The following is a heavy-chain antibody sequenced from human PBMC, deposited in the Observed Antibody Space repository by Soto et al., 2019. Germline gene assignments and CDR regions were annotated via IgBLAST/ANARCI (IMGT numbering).Heavy chain of an antibody. CDR3: ARLEYQLLFDY. Sequence: TSETLSLTCTVSGGSISSYYWSWIRQPPGKGLEWIGYIYYSGSTNYNPSLKSRVTISVDTSKNQFSLKLSSVTAADTAVYYCARLEYQLLFDYWGQGTLVTVSS. J-gene: IGHJ4*02. CDR1: GGSISSYY. CDR2: IYYSGST. D-gene: IGHD2-2*01. V-gene: IGHV4-59*08.